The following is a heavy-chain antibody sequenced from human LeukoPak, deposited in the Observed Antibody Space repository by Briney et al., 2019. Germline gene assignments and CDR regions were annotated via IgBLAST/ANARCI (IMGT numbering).Heavy chain of an antibody. CDR1: GYTCTSYG. Sequence: GASVKVSCTASGYTCTSYGISWVRQAPGQGLEWRGWISAYNGNTNYAQKLQGRVTMTTDTSTSTAYMELRSLRADDTAVYYCARDGSRFGPLFDPWGQGTLVTVSS. J-gene: IGHJ5*02. CDR3: ARDGSRFGPLFDP. CDR2: ISAYNGNT. D-gene: IGHD3-16*01. V-gene: IGHV1-18*01.